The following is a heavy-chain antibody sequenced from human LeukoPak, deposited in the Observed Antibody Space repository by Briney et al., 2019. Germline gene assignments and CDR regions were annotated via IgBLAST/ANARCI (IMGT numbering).Heavy chain of an antibody. D-gene: IGHD5/OR15-5a*01. CDR2: IYRGGST. V-gene: IGHV3-66*01. CDR3: ARVVPGSVYNYGMDV. CDR1: GFPFSSNY. Sequence: GGSLRISCAASGFPFSSNYMSWVRPAPGKGLDGGSVIYRGGSTYYADSVKGRFTISRDNSKNTLYLQMNSLRAEDTAVYYCARVVPGSVYNYGMDVWGQGTTVTVSS. J-gene: IGHJ6*02.